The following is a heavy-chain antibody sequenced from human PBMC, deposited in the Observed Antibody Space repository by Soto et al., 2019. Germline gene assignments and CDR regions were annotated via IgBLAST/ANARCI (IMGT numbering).Heavy chain of an antibody. Sequence: SVKVSCKSSGGTFSSHSINWVRQAPGQGLEWMGGIIPIFGPANFAKNFQGRVTITADESTTTAYMELSSLTSEDTAVYYCATGSFTSTGGRIGYHYNAMDVWGQGTTVTSP. V-gene: IGHV1-69*13. CDR1: GGTFSSHS. CDR3: ATGSFTSTGGRIGYHYNAMDV. D-gene: IGHD1-1*01. CDR2: IIPIFGPA. J-gene: IGHJ6*02.